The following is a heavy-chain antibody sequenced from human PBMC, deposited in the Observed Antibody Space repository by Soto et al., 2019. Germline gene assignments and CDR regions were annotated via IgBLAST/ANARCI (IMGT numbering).Heavy chain of an antibody. Sequence: EVQLLESGGGLVQPGVSLRLSCAASGFTFSSYAMRLVRQAPVKGLEWVSAISGSGGSTYYADSVKGRFTISRDNSKNTLYLQMNSLRVEDTAVYYCARRGSGSYYDYWGQGTLVTVSS. J-gene: IGHJ4*02. V-gene: IGHV3-23*01. CDR1: GFTFSSYA. CDR2: ISGSGGST. CDR3: ARRGSGSYYDY. D-gene: IGHD1-26*01.